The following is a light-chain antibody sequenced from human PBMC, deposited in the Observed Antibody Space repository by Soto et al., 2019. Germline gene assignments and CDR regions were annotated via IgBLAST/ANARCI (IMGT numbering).Light chain of an antibody. CDR2: NNN. J-gene: IGLJ7*01. CDR3: SVWEDSLHGWV. CDR1: NSNIGSHT. V-gene: IGLV1-44*01. Sequence: QSVLTQPPSASGTPGQRVTISCSGSNSNIGSHTVNWYQQLPGTAPKLIMHNNNQRPSGVPDRFSGSKSGTSASLAIGGLQSEDEDDYDCSVWEDSLHGWVFGGGTQLTVL.